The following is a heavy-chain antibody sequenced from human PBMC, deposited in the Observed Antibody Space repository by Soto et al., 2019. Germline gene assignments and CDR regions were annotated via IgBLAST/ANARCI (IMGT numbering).Heavy chain of an antibody. CDR3: ARDLGKWLVRGSFGMDV. Sequence: QVQLVESGGGVVQPGRSLRLSCAASGFTFSSYAMHWVRQAPGKGLEWVAVISYDGSNKYYADSVKGRFTISRDNSKNQLYLQMNRLRAEDTAVYYCARDLGKWLVRGSFGMDVWGQGTTVTVSS. V-gene: IGHV3-30-3*01. CDR2: ISYDGSNK. D-gene: IGHD6-19*01. J-gene: IGHJ6*02. CDR1: GFTFSSYA.